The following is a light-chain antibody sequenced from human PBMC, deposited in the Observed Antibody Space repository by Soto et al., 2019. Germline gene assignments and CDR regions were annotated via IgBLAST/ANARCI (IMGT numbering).Light chain of an antibody. CDR1: SSNIGNNY. CDR2: GND. V-gene: IGLV1-51*01. J-gene: IGLJ2*01. Sequence: QSVLTQPPSVSAAPGQKVTISCSGSSSNIGNNYVSWYQQLPGTAPKLLIYGNDKRPSGIPDRFSGSKSGTSATLGITGLQTGDEADFHCGTWDSSLSAVVFGGGTKVTVL. CDR3: GTWDSSLSAVV.